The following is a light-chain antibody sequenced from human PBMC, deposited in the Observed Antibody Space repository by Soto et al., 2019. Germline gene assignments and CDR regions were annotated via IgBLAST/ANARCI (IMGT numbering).Light chain of an antibody. CDR3: CSYAGRSTVI. J-gene: IGLJ2*01. CDR2: EGN. V-gene: IGLV2-23*01. CDR1: SGDIGTYNL. Sequence: QSALTQPASVSGSPRQSITISCTGSSGDIGTYNLVSWYQQHPGRAPKLIIFEGNKRPSGVSNRFSASKSGNTASLAISGLQAEDEADYHCCSYAGRSTVICGGGTKLTVL.